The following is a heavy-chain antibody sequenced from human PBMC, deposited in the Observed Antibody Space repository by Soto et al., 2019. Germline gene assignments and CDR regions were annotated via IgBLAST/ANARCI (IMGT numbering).Heavy chain of an antibody. Sequence: GGSLRLSCVASGFTFSSYAMSWVRQAPGKGLEWVSAISGSGGSTYYADSVKGRFTISRDNSKNTLYLQMNSLRAEDMAVYYCAKVRDEDYYYYYYMDVWGKGTTVTVSS. J-gene: IGHJ6*03. CDR1: GFTFSSYA. CDR2: ISGSGGST. V-gene: IGHV3-23*01. CDR3: AKVRDEDYYYYYYMDV.